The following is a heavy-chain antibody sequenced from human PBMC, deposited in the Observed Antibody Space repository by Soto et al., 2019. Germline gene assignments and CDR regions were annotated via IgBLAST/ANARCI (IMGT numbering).Heavy chain of an antibody. CDR3: ARVYCSTTSCSGSKYFDL. J-gene: IGHJ2*01. CDR2: IKQDGSEK. CDR1: RFTFNYYW. D-gene: IGHD2-2*01. V-gene: IGHV3-7*01. Sequence: EVQLVESGGGLVQPGGSLRLSCAASRFTFNYYWMSWVHQAPGEGLEWVANIKQDGSEKYYVDSVKGRFTISRDNAKNSLYLQMNSLRAEDTAVYYCARVYCSTTSCSGSKYFDLWGRGTLVAVSS.